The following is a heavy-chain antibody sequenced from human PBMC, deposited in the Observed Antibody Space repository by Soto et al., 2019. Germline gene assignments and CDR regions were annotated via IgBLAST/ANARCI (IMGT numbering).Heavy chain of an antibody. D-gene: IGHD3-3*01. CDR2: ISYDGSNK. CDR3: ARDPGPIQFLEWSPRKGDYYYGMDV. CDR1: GFTFSSYS. J-gene: IGHJ6*02. Sequence: GGSLRLSCAASGFTFSSYSMHWVRQAPGEGLEWVAVISYDGSNKYYADSVKGRFTISRDNSKNTLYLQMNSRRAEDTAVYYCARDPGPIQFLEWSPRKGDYYYGMDVWGQGTTVNVSS. V-gene: IGHV3-30-3*01.